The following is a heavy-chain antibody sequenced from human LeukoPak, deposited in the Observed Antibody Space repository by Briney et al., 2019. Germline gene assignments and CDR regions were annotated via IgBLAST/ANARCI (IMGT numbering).Heavy chain of an antibody. CDR1: GFTFSGSA. V-gene: IGHV3-73*01. CDR3: YLPAATTILRMSDAFDI. J-gene: IGHJ3*02. D-gene: IGHD2-2*01. CDR2: IRSKANSYAT. Sequence: GGSLRLSCAASGFTFSGSAMHWVRQASGKGLEWVGRIRSKANSYATAYAASVKGRFTISRDDSKNTAYLQINSLKTEDTAVYYCYLPAATTILRMSDAFDIWGQGTMVTVSS.